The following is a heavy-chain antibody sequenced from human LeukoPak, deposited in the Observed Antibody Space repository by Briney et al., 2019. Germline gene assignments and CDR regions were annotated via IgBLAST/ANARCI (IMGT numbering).Heavy chain of an antibody. CDR1: GYTFTSYG. D-gene: IGHD3-10*01. J-gene: IGHJ4*02. CDR3: ARDQLILWFGEPFDY. V-gene: IGHV1-18*01. CDR2: ISAYNGKT. Sequence: ASVKVSCKASGYTFTSYGISWVRQAPGQGLEWMGWISAYNGKTNYAQKLQGRVAMTTDTSTSTAYMELRSLRSDDTAVYYCARDQLILWFGEPFDYWGQGTLVTVSS.